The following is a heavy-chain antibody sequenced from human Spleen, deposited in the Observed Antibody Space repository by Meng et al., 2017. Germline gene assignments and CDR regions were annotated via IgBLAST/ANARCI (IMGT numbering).Heavy chain of an antibody. V-gene: IGHV3-73*01. J-gene: IGHJ4*02. CDR1: GFTFSGST. D-gene: IGHD5-18*01. Sequence: GESLKISCAASGFTFSGSTMHWVRQASGKGLEWVGRIRNKPNSNATAYAASVKGRFTISRDDSNNTAYLQMNSLKTEDTAVYFCARDTDWHNFDSWGQGTLVTVSS. CDR2: IRNKPNSNAT. CDR3: ARDTDWHNFDS.